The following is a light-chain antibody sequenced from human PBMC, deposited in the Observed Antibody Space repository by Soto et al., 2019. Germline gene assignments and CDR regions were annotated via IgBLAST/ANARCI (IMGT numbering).Light chain of an antibody. Sequence: DIQMTQSPSSLSASVGDRVTIICRASHDISNYLAWFQQKPGKAPKSLMSAASSLQSGVPSRFSGSGSGTDFTLTISSLQPEDSATYYCQHYNSYPITFGQGTRLEIK. V-gene: IGKV1-16*01. CDR2: AAS. J-gene: IGKJ5*01. CDR1: HDISNY. CDR3: QHYNSYPIT.